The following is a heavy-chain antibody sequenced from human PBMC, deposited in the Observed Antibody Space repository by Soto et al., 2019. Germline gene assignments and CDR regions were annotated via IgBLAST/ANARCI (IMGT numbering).Heavy chain of an antibody. CDR3: ARAKDLGASFEV. CDR2: IFYRGST. J-gene: IGHJ3*01. V-gene: IGHV4-30-4*01. CDR1: GGSISSRDYF. Sequence: QVQLQESGPGLVKPSQTLSLTCSVSGGSISSRDYFWSWIRQSPGKGLEWMGYIFYRGSTYYNPSLESRVTISVDTSTNQFSLKVTSVTAADTAVYYCARAKDLGASFEVWGQGTVVTVSS.